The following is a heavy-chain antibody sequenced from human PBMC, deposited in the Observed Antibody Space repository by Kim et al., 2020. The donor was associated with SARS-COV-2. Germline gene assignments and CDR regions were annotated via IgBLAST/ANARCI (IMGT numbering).Heavy chain of an antibody. Sequence: APVTGRLTISRDDSKNTLYLQMNSLKTEDTAVYYCTTDRWGAYSYYGMDVWGQGTTVTVSS. CDR3: TTDRWGAYSYYGMDV. J-gene: IGHJ6*02. D-gene: IGHD3-16*01. V-gene: IGHV3-15*01.